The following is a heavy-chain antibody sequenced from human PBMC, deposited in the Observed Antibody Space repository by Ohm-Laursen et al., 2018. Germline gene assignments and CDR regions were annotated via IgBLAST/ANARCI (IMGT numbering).Heavy chain of an antibody. J-gene: IGHJ4*02. V-gene: IGHV3-74*01. CDR3: ARAGGSGQYD. Sequence: GSLRLSCAASGFTFSSSLMHWVRQAPGKGLVWVSRINSDGSYTEYADSVKGRFTISRDNVKNTVYLEMNSLRAEDTAVYYCARAGGSGQYDWGQGTLVTVSS. D-gene: IGHD6-19*01. CDR2: INSDGSYT. CDR1: GFTFSSSL.